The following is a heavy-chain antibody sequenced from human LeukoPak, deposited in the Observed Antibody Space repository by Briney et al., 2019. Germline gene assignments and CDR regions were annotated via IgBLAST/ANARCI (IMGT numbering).Heavy chain of an antibody. D-gene: IGHD3-10*01. CDR2: ISDSGSET. CDR1: GFTFNSYA. CDR3: AKGVGWFPS. J-gene: IGHJ5*02. V-gene: IGHV3-23*01. Sequence: GGFLRLSCAASGFTFNSYAMSWVRQAPGKGLEWVSVISDSGSETFYADSVKGRFTISRDNSKNTLYLQINSLRAEDTAIYYCAKGVGWFPSWGQGTLVTVSS.